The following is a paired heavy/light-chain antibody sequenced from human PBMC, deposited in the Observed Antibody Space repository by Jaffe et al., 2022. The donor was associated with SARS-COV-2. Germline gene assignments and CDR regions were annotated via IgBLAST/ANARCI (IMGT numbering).Light chain of an antibody. CDR2: AAS. V-gene: IGKV3-15*01. CDR3: QQYNDWPPLT. CDR1: QSVSNN. Sequence: VLTQSPATLSLSPGEGATLSCRASQSVSNNLAWYQQIPGQASRLLIYAASTRATGIPARFSGSGSGTEFTLTISSLQSEDFAVYYCQQYNDWPPLTFGGGTKVEIK. J-gene: IGKJ4*01.
Heavy chain of an antibody. CDR2: ISTAYGT. D-gene: IGHD6-13*01. J-gene: IGHJ2*01. V-gene: IGHV3-13*01. CDR1: GFTFSSYD. Sequence: EVQLVESGGGLVQPGGSLRLSCAASGFTFSSYDMHWVRQVTGKGLEWVSGISTAYGTYYPGSVRGRFTISRENARSSLYLQMNSLRAGDTAVYYCARAGLIAAAGRSSGWYFDLWGRGTLVTVSS. CDR3: ARAGLIAAAGRSSGWYFDL.